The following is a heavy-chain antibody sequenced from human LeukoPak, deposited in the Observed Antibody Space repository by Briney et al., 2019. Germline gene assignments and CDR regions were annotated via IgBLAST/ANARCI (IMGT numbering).Heavy chain of an antibody. CDR2: IYPGNSDI. J-gene: IGHJ4*02. V-gene: IGHV5-51*01. CDR3: AREGGHDNRYFNF. D-gene: IGHD3-16*01. CDR1: GYSFTNYW. Sequence: GESLKISCVASGYSFTNYWIGWVRQMPGKGLEWMGIIYPGNSDIRISPSFQGQVTISADKSTSTAYLQWSSLKASDTAIYYCAREGGHDNRYFNFWGRGSLVTVSS.